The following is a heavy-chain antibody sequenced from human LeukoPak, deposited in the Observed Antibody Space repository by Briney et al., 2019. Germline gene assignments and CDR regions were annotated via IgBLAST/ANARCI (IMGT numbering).Heavy chain of an antibody. Sequence: SETLSLTCAVYGWSFSGYYWSWIRQPPGKGLEWIGEINHSGSTNYNPSLKSRVTISVDTSKNQFSLKLSSVTAADTAVYYCAAYSSSLIAYYFDYWGQGTLVTVSS. J-gene: IGHJ4*02. V-gene: IGHV4-34*01. D-gene: IGHD6-13*01. CDR2: INHSGST. CDR3: AAYSSSLIAYYFDY. CDR1: GWSFSGYY.